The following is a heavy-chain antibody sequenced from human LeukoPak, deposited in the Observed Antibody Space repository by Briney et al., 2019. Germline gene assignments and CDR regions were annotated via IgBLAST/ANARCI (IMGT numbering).Heavy chain of an antibody. CDR1: GASISSSF. CDR2: IYYTGNT. Sequence: KASETLSLTCTVSGASISSSFWTWIGQSPGKGLEWLGYIYYTGNTNLNPSLKSRLTISLDTSKNQFSLRLSSVTAADTAIYYCARRMTVSATNWFDPWGQGTLVTVSS. D-gene: IGHD5/OR15-5a*01. CDR3: ARRMTVSATNWFDP. V-gene: IGHV4-59*01. J-gene: IGHJ5*02.